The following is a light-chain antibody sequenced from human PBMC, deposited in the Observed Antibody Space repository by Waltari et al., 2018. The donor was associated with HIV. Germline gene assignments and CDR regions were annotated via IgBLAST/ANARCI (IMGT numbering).Light chain of an antibody. CDR3: TSYTSGATWV. CDR2: DVN. CDR1: NSDVGNYNF. Sequence: QSALTQPASVSGSPGQSITISCTGTNSDVGNYNFVSWFQHHPDTAPKLIIFDVNKRPSVISRRVSGSKSGKTASLIISGLQPEDEADYFCTSYTSGATWVFGGGTRVTVL. V-gene: IGLV2-14*02. J-gene: IGLJ3*02.